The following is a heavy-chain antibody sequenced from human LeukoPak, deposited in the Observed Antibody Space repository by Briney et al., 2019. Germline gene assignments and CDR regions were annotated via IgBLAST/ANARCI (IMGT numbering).Heavy chain of an antibody. V-gene: IGHV4-59*01. CDR1: GFTFSTYW. CDR2: IYYSGST. D-gene: IGHD3-22*01. CDR3: ARVRNRRYYDSSGYYGIDFDY. Sequence: GSLRLSCAASGFTFSTYWMTWVRQAPGKGLEWIGYIYYSGSTNYNPSLKSRVTISVDTSKNQFSLKLSSVTAADTAVYYCARVRNRRYYDSSGYYGIDFDYWGQGTLVTVSS. J-gene: IGHJ4*02.